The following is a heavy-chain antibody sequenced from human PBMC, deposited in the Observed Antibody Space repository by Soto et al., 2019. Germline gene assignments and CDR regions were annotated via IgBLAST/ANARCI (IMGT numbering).Heavy chain of an antibody. D-gene: IGHD3-10*01. V-gene: IGHV1-2*04. J-gene: IGHJ4*02. Sequence: QVQLVQSGAEVKKPGASVKVSCKASGYTFTGYYLNWVRQAPGQGLEWMGWINPKSGGTTYAQKFKGWVTMTRDTSINTAYMELSRLKSDDTAMYYCVVEYRTSGVFDNWGQGTPVTVSS. CDR2: INPKSGGT. CDR3: VVEYRTSGVFDN. CDR1: GYTFTGYY.